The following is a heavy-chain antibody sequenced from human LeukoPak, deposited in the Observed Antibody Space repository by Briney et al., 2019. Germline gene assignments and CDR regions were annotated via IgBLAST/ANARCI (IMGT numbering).Heavy chain of an antibody. V-gene: IGHV3-33*01. CDR2: IWYDGSNK. D-gene: IGHD1-26*01. CDR3: ARAGVGAIYYFDY. J-gene: IGHJ4*02. Sequence: PGRSLRLSCAASGFTFSNYGMHWVRQAPGKGLEWVALIWYDGSNKYYADPVRGRFTISRDNSKNTLYLQMKSLRVEDTAVYYCARAGVGAIYYFDYWGQGTLVTVSS. CDR1: GFTFSNYG.